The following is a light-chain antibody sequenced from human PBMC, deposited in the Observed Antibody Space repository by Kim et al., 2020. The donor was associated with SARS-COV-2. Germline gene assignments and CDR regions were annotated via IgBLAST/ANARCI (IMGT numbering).Light chain of an antibody. CDR1: RGVSTN. Sequence: EIVMTQSPATLSVSPGERATLSCRASRGVSTNLAWYQQKRGQTPRLLIYGASTRASGIPARFSGSGSGTEFTLTINSLQSEDFAVYYCQQYTNWPPEYTFGQGTKLEI. CDR2: GAS. J-gene: IGKJ2*01. CDR3: QQYTNWPPEYT. V-gene: IGKV3-15*01.